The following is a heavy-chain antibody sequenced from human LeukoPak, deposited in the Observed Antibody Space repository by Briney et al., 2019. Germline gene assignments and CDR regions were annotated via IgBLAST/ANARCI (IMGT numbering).Heavy chain of an antibody. J-gene: IGHJ3*02. Sequence: PSETLSLTCAVYGGSFSGYYWSWIRQPPGKGLEWIGEINHSGSTNYNPSLKSRVTISVDTSKNQFSLKLSSVTAADTAVYYCARARSSYGYGDAFDIWRQDTMVSVSS. CDR2: INHSGST. D-gene: IGHD5-18*01. CDR1: GGSFSGYY. V-gene: IGHV4-34*01. CDR3: ARARSSYGYGDAFDI.